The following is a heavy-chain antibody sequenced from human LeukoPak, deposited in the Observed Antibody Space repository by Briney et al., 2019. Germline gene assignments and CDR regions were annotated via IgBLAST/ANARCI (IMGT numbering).Heavy chain of an antibody. Sequence: GGSLRLSCAASGFTFSSYAMSWVRQAPGKGLEWVSAISGSGGSTYYADSVKGRFTISRDNSKNTLYLQMNSLRAEDTAVYYCAKVFNIVVVPAGLDYWGQGTLVTVSS. V-gene: IGHV3-23*01. D-gene: IGHD2-2*01. J-gene: IGHJ4*02. CDR1: GFTFSSYA. CDR2: ISGSGGST. CDR3: AKVFNIVVVPAGLDY.